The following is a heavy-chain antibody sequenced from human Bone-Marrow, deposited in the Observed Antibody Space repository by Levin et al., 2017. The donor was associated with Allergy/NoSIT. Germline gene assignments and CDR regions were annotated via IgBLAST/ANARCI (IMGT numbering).Heavy chain of an antibody. J-gene: IGHJ6*03. CDR2: ISHTGDT. Sequence: SETLSLTCGVYPESFNDYIWTWIRQPPGKGLEWIGEISHTGDTDYKPSLKSRVTISLDTCKDHFSLKHMSVTASDTAVYYCAIGPQRYMYGSAREHFYCHYMDVWGKGTTVTVSS. CDR3: AIGPQRYMYGSAREHFYCHYMDV. V-gene: IGHV4-34*01. CDR1: PESFNDYI. D-gene: IGHD5-18*01.